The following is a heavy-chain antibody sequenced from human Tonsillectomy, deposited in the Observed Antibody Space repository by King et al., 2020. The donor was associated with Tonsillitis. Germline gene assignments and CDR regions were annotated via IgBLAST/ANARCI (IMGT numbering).Heavy chain of an antibody. Sequence: VQLVESGGGVVQPGRSLRLSCAASGFTFSRYGMHWVRQAPGKGLEWVAVIWYDGSNKDYADSVKGRFTISRDNSKNTLYLQMNSLRAEDTAVYYCAGERWITMVRGVMDYWGQGTLVTVSS. CDR3: AGERWITMVRGVMDY. CDR1: GFTFSRYG. CDR2: IWYDGSNK. V-gene: IGHV3-33*08. D-gene: IGHD3-10*01. J-gene: IGHJ4*02.